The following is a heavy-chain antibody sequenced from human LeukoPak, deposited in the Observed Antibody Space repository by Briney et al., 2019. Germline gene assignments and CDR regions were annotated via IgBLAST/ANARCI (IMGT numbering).Heavy chain of an antibody. J-gene: IGHJ4*01. CDR1: GFTFSIYW. CDR3: ARLKVWFGEGFDY. V-gene: IGHV3-7*01. Sequence: GGSVRLSCAPSGFTFSIYWMSWVRQAPGEGREGVANIKQDGSEKYYVDSVKGRFTISRDNTKNSLYLQMNSLRAEDTAVYYCARLKVWFGEGFDYWGHGTLVTVSP. D-gene: IGHD3-10*01. CDR2: IKQDGSEK.